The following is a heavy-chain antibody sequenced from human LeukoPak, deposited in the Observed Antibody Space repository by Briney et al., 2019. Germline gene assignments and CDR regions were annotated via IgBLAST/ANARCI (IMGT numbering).Heavy chain of an antibody. CDR2: INQSGST. CDR1: GGSFSYYY. V-gene: IGHV4-34*01. CDR3: ASGYYYMDV. J-gene: IGHJ6*03. Sequence: SETLSLTCAVYGGSFSYYYWSWIRQPPGKGLEWIGEINQSGSTNYNPSLKSRVTISVDTSKNQFSLKLSSVTAADTAVYYCASGYYYMDVWGKGTTVTISS.